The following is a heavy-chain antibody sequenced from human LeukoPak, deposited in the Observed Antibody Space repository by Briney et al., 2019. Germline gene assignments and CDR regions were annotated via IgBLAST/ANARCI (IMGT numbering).Heavy chain of an antibody. D-gene: IGHD3-22*01. Sequence: SETLSLTCAVYGESFSGYYWSWVRQAPGKGLEWIGEINDRGSTNYNPTPKSRVTISLDTFKNQFSLKLSSLTAADTSVYYCARAVSDYYDSSGYLDYWGQGTQVTVSS. CDR3: ARAVSDYYDSSGYLDY. V-gene: IGHV4-34*01. CDR2: INDRGST. J-gene: IGHJ4*02. CDR1: GESFSGYY.